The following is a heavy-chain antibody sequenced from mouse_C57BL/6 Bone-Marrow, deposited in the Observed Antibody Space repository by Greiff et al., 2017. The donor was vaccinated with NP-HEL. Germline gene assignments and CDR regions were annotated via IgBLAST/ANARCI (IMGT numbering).Heavy chain of an antibody. CDR2: INPYNGGT. CDR1: GYTFTDYY. CDR3: ERSKSYDGSSNYFDD. D-gene: IGHD1-1*01. Sequence: VQLQQSGPVLVKPGASVKMSCKASGYTFTDYYMNWVKQSHGKSLEWIGVINPYNGGTSYNQKFKGKATLTVDKSSSTAYMELNSLTSEDSAVYYCERSKSYDGSSNYFDDWGQGTTLTVSS. J-gene: IGHJ2*01. V-gene: IGHV1-19*01.